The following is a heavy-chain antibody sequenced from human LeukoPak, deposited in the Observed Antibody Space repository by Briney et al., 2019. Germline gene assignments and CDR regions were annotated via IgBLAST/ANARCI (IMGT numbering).Heavy chain of an antibody. D-gene: IGHD3/OR15-3a*01. CDR2: ISGSGNDI. CDR1: GFIFSGYY. J-gene: IGHJ4*02. Sequence: PGGSLRLSCATSGFIFSGYYMSWIRQAPGKGLEWVSYISGSGNDISYADSVKGPFTIYRDNAKGSIYLQMNSLRAADTAVYYCGTHAGRTGSDDWGQGTLVTVSS. V-gene: IGHV3-11*01. CDR3: GTHAGRTGSDD.